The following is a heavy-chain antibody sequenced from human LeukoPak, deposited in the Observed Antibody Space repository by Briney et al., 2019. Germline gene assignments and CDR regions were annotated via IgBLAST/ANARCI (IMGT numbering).Heavy chain of an antibody. CDR1: GFIFSHAW. CDR3: AADLAELGVGEFDY. Sequence: PGGSHRLSCAASGFIFSHAWMFWVRQAPGKGLECVGRVKSKRGGGTTDYTAPVEGRFTISRDDSKNTLYLQMNSLKTDDTAVYYCAADLAELGVGEFDYWGQGTPVTVSS. CDR2: VKSKRGGGTT. J-gene: IGHJ4*02. D-gene: IGHD3-16*01. V-gene: IGHV3-15*01.